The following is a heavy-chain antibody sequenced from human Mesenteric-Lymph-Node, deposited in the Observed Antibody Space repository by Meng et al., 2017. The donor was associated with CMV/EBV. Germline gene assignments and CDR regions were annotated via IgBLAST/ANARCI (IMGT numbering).Heavy chain of an antibody. D-gene: IGHD3-22*01. CDR1: VTFSSYS. CDR3: VREVAHYYGSSGYEFDY. V-gene: IGHV3-21*01. J-gene: IGHJ4*02. CDR2: ISSSSRYI. Sequence: VTFSSYSLNWVRQAPGKGREGVSSISSSSRYIKYAESMKGRFTISRDNAKNSLYLQVNSLRAEDTAVYYCVREVAHYYGSSGYEFDYWGQGTLVTVSS.